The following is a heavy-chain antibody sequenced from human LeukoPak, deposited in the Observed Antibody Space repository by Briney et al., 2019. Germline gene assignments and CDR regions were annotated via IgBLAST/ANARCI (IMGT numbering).Heavy chain of an antibody. CDR2: ISAYNGNT. CDR1: GYTFTSYG. J-gene: IGHJ5*02. D-gene: IGHD2-2*02. CDR3: AREVDCSSTSCYRYGWFDP. V-gene: IGHV1-18*01. Sequence: ASVKVSCKASGYTFTSYGISWVRQAPGQGLEWMGWISAYNGNTNYAQKLQGRVTMTTDTSTSTAYMELRSLRSDDTAVYYCAREVDCSSTSCYRYGWFDPWGQGTLVTVSS.